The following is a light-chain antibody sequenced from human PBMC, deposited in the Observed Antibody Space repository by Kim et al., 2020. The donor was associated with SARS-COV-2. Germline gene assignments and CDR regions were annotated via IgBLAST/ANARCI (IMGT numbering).Light chain of an antibody. CDR1: SSDIGDFNS. CDR3: STHTSTRTSTHVV. V-gene: IGLV2-14*03. CDR2: DVS. J-gene: IGLJ2*01. Sequence: QSALTQPASVSGSPGQSITFSCTGTSSDIGDFNSVSWYQQHPGKAPKLMIFDVSNRPSGVSNRFSGSKSGNTASLTISGLQAADEADYYCSTHTSTRTSTHVVFGGGTQLTVL.